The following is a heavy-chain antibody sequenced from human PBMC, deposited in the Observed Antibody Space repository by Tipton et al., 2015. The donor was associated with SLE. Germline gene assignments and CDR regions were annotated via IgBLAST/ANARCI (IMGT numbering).Heavy chain of an antibody. J-gene: IGHJ6*03. CDR1: GGSISSSSYY. CDR3: ARVGVDSTDYYFYYMDV. V-gene: IGHV4-39*07. Sequence: TLSLTCTVSGGSISSSSYYWSWIRQPPGKGLEWIGEINHSGSTNYNPSLKSRVTLSLDNSKNQFSLRLRSVTAADTAVYYCARVGVDSTDYYFYYMDVWGKGTTVTVSS. D-gene: IGHD2-15*01. CDR2: INHSGST.